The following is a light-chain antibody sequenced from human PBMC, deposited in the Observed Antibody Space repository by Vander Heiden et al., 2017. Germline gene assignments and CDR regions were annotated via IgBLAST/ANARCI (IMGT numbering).Light chain of an antibody. CDR1: SSNIGNKY. CDR2: DNK. J-gene: IGLJ2*01. CDR3: GTWDSSLSAVV. Sequence: QSVLTPPPSVSAAPGQQVTISCSGSSSNIGNKYVSWYQQLPGTAPKLLMYDNKKRPSGIPDRFSGSKSGTSATLGITGLQTGDEADYYCGTWDSSLSAVVFGGGTKLTVL. V-gene: IGLV1-51*01.